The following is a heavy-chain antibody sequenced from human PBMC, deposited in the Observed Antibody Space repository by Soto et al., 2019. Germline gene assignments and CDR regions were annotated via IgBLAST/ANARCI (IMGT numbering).Heavy chain of an antibody. V-gene: IGHV3-15*01. Sequence: GSLRLACAVYGFPFSEAYMTWVRQAPGKGLEWLGRIRTKTDGGTADYAAHVKDRFIVSRDDSKETLYLQMNSLRTEDTAVYFCNTGRCTNGVCDDYWGHGTLVTVSS. CDR3: NTGRCTNGVCDDY. J-gene: IGHJ4*01. D-gene: IGHD2-8*01. CDR2: IRTKTDGGTA. CDR1: GFPFSEAY.